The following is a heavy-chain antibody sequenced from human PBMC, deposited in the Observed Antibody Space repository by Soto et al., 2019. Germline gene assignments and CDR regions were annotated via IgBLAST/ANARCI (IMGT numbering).Heavy chain of an antibody. CDR1: GFTFRSYG. CDR3: TKDLSCSSTTCPSVFDY. V-gene: IGHV3-30*18. D-gene: IGHD2-2*01. CDR2: ISSDGSNK. J-gene: IGHJ4*02. Sequence: QVQLAESGGGVVQPGRSLRLSCAASGFTFRSYGMHWVRQAPGKGLEWVAVISSDGSNKYYADSVKGRFTISRDNTKNTLYLQMNSLRGEDTAVYYCTKDLSCSSTTCPSVFDYWGQGTLVSVSS.